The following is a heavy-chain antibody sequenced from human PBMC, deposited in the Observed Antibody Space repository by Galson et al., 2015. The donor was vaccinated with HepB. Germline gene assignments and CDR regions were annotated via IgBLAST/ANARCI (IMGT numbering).Heavy chain of an antibody. D-gene: IGHD3-22*01. CDR3: ARGYYYDSSGQDAMDV. V-gene: IGHV3-48*01. J-gene: IGHJ6*02. Sequence: SLRLSCAASGFTFSSYSMNWVRQAPGKGLEWVSYISSSSSTIYYADSVKGRFTISRDNAKNSLYLQMNSLRAEDTAVYYCARGYYYDSSGQDAMDVWGQGTTVTVSS. CDR2: ISSSSSTI. CDR1: GFTFSSYS.